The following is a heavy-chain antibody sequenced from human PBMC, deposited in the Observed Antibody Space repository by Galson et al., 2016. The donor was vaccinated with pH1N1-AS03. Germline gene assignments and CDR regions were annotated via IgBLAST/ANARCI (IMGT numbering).Heavy chain of an antibody. CDR2: ISPYNGRT. Sequence: SVKVSCKASGYTFTSYGIGWVRQAPGQGLEWLGWISPYNGRTEYAQKPQSRVTMTTDTSTSTAYMELRSLISDDTAMYYCAGAFCSGGSCYDYFYYAVDVWGQGTTVTVSS. D-gene: IGHD2-15*01. V-gene: IGHV1-18*01. CDR1: GYTFTSYG. CDR3: AGAFCSGGSCYDYFYYAVDV. J-gene: IGHJ6*02.